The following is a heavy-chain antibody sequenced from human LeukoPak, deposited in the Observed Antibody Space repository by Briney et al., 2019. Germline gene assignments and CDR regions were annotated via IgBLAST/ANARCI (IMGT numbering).Heavy chain of an antibody. CDR2: IIPIFGTA. CDR1: GGTFSSYA. V-gene: IGHV1-69*05. CDR3: AIGKVSYGYGDRLTVCY. J-gene: IGHJ4*02. D-gene: IGHD5-18*01. Sequence: ASVKVSCKVSGGTFSSYAISWVRQAPGQGLEWMGRIIPIFGTANYAQKFQGRVTITTDESTSTAYMELSSLRSEDTAVYYCAIGKVSYGYGDRLTVCYWGQGTLVTVSS.